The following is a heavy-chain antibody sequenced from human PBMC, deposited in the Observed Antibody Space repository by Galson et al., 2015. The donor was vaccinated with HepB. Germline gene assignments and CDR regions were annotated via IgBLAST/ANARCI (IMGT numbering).Heavy chain of an antibody. D-gene: IGHD2-21*02. CDR3: ARRCPSENLRGGVCPYDMDV. V-gene: IGHV1-46*01. J-gene: IGHJ6*02. Sequence: SVKVSCKASGYTFTSYYIHWVRQAPGQGLEWMGVINPSAGYTDYAQKFQGRVTMTRDTSTSTVYMELSGLRSEDTAVYYCARRCPSENLRGGVCPYDMDVWGQGTTVTVSS. CDR2: INPSAGYT. CDR1: GYTFTSYY.